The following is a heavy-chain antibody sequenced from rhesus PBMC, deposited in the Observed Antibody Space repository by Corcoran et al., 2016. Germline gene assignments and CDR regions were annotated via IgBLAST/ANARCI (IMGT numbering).Heavy chain of an antibody. J-gene: IGHJ4*01. CDR2: IYWDDVK. D-gene: IGHD2-27*01. CDR3: ARTLLYCSGDYCYGYDK. CDR1: GFSISASGIG. Sequence: QVTLKESGPALVKPTQTLTLTCTFSGFSISASGIGVGWIRQPPGKALEWLDLIYWDDVKYYTTSLKTKLTLSKDTSKNQVVLTMTNMDPMDTATYYCARTLLYCSGDYCYGYDKWGQGVLVTVSS. V-gene: IGHV2-174*01.